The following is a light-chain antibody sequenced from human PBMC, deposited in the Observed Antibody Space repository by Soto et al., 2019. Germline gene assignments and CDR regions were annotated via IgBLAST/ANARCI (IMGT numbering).Light chain of an antibody. J-gene: IGLJ1*01. Sequence: QSALTQPASLSGSPGQSITISCTGTSRDIGAYDYVSCFQKHPGKAPKLMISEINTRPSGVSNRFSGSKSGNTSYLTISGFQVEDEAEYFCFSFKTTSTHVFGSGTKVTVL. CDR1: SRDIGAYDY. V-gene: IGLV2-14*01. CDR3: FSFKTTSTHV. CDR2: EIN.